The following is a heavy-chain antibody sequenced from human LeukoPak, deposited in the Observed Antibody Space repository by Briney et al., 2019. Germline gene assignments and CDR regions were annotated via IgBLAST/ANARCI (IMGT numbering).Heavy chain of an antibody. D-gene: IGHD3-9*01. J-gene: IGHJ4*02. CDR3: AKWGDYDILTGYYDSDY. V-gene: IGHV3-23*01. CDR1: GFTFSNYA. CDR2: IVGSGGST. Sequence: TGGSLRLSCAASGFTFSNYAMSWVRQAPGKGLEWVSAIVGSGGSTYYADSVKGRFTISRDNPKNTLYLQMNSLRAGDTAVYYCAKWGDYDILTGYYDSDYWGQGTLVTVSS.